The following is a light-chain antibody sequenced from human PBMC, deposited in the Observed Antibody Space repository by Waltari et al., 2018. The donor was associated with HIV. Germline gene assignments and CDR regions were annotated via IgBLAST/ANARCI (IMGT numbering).Light chain of an antibody. J-gene: IGLJ2*01. CDR1: KLGDKY. V-gene: IGLV3-1*01. CDR2: EDK. CDR3: RAWGSNTAV. Sequence: SYELTQPPSVSVSPGQTASGTCSADKLGDKYVSWYQQKPGQSPVVVIYEDKKRPSGIPERFSGSNSGNTATLTISGTQAMDDADYYCRAWGSNTAVFGGGTKLTVL.